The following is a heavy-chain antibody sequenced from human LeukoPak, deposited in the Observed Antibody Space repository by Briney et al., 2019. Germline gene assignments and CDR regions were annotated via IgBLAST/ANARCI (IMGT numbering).Heavy chain of an antibody. J-gene: IGHJ5*02. CDR1: GGSISSYY. V-gene: IGHV4-59*08. CDR2: IYYSGST. Sequence: PSETLSLTCTVSGGSISSYYWSWIRQPPGRGLEWIGYIYYSGSTNYNPSLKSRVTISVDTSKNQFSLKLSSVTAADTVVYYCARHLDFWSGSYTGRGNWFDPWGQGTLVTVSS. CDR3: ARHLDFWSGSYTGRGNWFDP. D-gene: IGHD3-3*01.